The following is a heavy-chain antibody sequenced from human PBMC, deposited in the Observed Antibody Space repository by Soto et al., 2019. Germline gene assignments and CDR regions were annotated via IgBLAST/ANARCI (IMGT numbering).Heavy chain of an antibody. D-gene: IGHD4-17*01. J-gene: IGHJ4*02. CDR1: RGTFSSYA. CDR2: IIPIFSTA. CDR3: ATSYGDYDFDY. Sequence: SVKVSCKASRGTFSSYAISWVRQAPGQGLEWMGGIIPIFSTANYAQKFQGRVTITADESTSTAYMELSSLRSEDTAVYYCATSYGDYDFDYWGQGTLVTVSS. V-gene: IGHV1-69*13.